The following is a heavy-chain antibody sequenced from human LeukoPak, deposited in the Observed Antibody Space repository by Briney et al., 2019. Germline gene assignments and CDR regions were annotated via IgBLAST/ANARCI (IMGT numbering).Heavy chain of an antibody. CDR2: ISASGDNT. Sequence: GGSLRLSCAASGFTYSTYAMSWVRQTPGKGLEWVSLISASGDNTYYEDSVKGRFTVSRDNSKNTLYLQMNNLRAEDTAVYYCARDPRNHNYHYDRSGYHDQWGQGTLVTVSS. CDR3: ARDPRNHNYHYDRSGYHDQ. J-gene: IGHJ5*02. CDR1: GFTYSTYA. D-gene: IGHD3-22*01. V-gene: IGHV3-23*01.